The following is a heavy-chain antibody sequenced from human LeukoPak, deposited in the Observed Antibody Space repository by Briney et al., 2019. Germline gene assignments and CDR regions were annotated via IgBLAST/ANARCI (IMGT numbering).Heavy chain of an antibody. CDR2: ISGSGGST. V-gene: IGHV3-23*01. CDR1: GFTFSSYA. CDR3: AKDHGSSGWYNWFDP. D-gene: IGHD6-19*01. J-gene: IGHJ5*02. Sequence: GGSLRLSCAASGFTFSSYAMSWVRQAPGKGLEWVSAISGSGGSTYYADSVKGRFTISRDNSKNTLYLQMNSLRAEDTAVYYCAKDHGSSGWYNWFDPWGQGTLVTVSS.